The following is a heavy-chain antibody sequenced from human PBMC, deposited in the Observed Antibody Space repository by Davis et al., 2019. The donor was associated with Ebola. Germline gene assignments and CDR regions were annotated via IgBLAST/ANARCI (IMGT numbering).Heavy chain of an antibody. CDR2: IYSGGNT. CDR1: GFTLISYA. CDR3: VQHGPGDFWYFGL. Sequence: GGSLRLSCAASGFTLISYAMSWVRQAPGKGLEWVSVIYSGGNTIYADSVKGRLTISRDISENTLYLQMNNLRDEDTAMYYCVQHGPGDFWYFGLWGRGTLVTVSS. V-gene: IGHV3-53*01. D-gene: IGHD4-17*01. J-gene: IGHJ2*01.